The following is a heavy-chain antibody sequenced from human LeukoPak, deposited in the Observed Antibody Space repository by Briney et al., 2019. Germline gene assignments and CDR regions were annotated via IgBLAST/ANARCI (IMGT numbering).Heavy chain of an antibody. J-gene: IGHJ4*02. CDR3: ARVIRDGYNFVDY. V-gene: IGHV3-11*04. Sequence: PGGSLRLSCAASGFTFSDHYMSWIRQAPGKGLEWVSYISSSGSTIYYADSVKGRFTISRDNAKNSLYLQMNSLRAEDTAVYYCARVIRDGYNFVDYWGQGTLVTVSS. D-gene: IGHD5-24*01. CDR2: ISSSGSTI. CDR1: GFTFSDHY.